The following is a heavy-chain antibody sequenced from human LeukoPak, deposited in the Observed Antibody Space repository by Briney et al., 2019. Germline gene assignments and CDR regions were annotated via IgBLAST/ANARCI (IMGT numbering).Heavy chain of an antibody. V-gene: IGHV5-51*01. D-gene: IGHD2-21*01. Sequence: GESLQSPSYGSAFIFTGCLIVRFRQMPGKGLEWMAISYPDNSDTRYSPSFQGQVTLSADKSISTAYLQGSSLKPSHTRMYYCAIAVWGRFFRNIPFWGERTPVTVSS. CDR3: AIAVWGRFFRNIPF. CDR2: SYPDNSDT. CDR1: AFIFTGCL. J-gene: IGHJ4*01.